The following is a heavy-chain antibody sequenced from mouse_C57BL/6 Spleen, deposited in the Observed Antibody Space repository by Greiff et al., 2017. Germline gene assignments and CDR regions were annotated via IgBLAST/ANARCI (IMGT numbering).Heavy chain of an antibody. Sequence: QVQLQQSGPELVKPVASVKISCKASGYAFSSSWMNWVKQRPGKGLEWIGRIYPGDGDTNYNGKFKGKATLTADKSSSTAYMQLSSLTSEDSAVYFCARSRTYAMDYWGQGTSVTVSS. J-gene: IGHJ4*01. V-gene: IGHV1-82*01. CDR3: ARSRTYAMDY. CDR1: GYAFSSSW. CDR2: IYPGDGDT.